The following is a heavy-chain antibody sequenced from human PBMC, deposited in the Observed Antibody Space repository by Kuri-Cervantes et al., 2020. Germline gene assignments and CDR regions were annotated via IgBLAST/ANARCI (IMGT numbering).Heavy chain of an antibody. J-gene: IGHJ5*02. CDR2: IIPIFGTA. Sequence: SVKVSCKASGGTFSSYAISWVRQAPGQGLEWMGGIIPIFGTANYAQKFQGRVTITTDESTSTAYMELSRLRSDDTAVYYCARRRRRDWGWFDPWGQGTLVTVSS. CDR1: GGTFSSYA. V-gene: IGHV1-69*05. CDR3: ARRRRRDWGWFDP. D-gene: IGHD3-16*01.